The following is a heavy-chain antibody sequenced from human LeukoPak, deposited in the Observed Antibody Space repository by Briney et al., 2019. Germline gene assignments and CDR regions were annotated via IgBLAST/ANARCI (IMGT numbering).Heavy chain of an antibody. CDR1: GFTFSNYA. CDR3: AREGSYYDSSGNYQRGAFDI. J-gene: IGHJ3*02. D-gene: IGHD3-22*01. V-gene: IGHV3-23*01. CDR2: ISGGGGTT. Sequence: PGGSLRLSCAASGFTFSNYAMSWVRQAPGKGLEWVSTISGGGGTTSYADSVKGRFTITRDNSKNTLYLQMNSLRAEDTAVYYCAREGSYYDSSGNYQRGAFDIWGQGTMVTVSS.